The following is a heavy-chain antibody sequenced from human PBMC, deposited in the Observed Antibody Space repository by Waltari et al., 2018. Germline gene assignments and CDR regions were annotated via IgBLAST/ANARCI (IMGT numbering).Heavy chain of an antibody. CDR1: GFTFDDYA. D-gene: IGHD6-6*01. J-gene: IGHJ4*02. CDR2: ISWNSGSI. CDR3: AKGDSSSLTYFDY. V-gene: IGHV3-9*01. Sequence: EVQLVESGGGLVQPGRSLRLSCAASGFTFDDYAMPWVRQAPGKGLEWVSGISWNSGSIGYADSVKGRFTISRDNAKNSLYLQMNSLRAEDTALYYCAKGDSSSLTYFDYWGQGTLVTVSS.